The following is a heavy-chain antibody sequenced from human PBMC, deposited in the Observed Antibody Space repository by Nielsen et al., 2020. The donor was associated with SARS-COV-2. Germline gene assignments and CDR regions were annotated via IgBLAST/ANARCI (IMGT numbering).Heavy chain of an antibody. D-gene: IGHD6-6*01. CDR2: IIPIFGTA. CDR1: GGTFSSYA. J-gene: IGHJ4*02. Sequence: KISCKASGGTFSSYAISWVRQAPGQGLEWMGGIIPIFGTANYAQKFQGRVTITADESTSTAYMELSSLRSEDTAVYYCAPLGGIAARPFAGYWGQGTLVTVSS. V-gene: IGHV1-69*01. CDR3: APLGGIAARPFAGY.